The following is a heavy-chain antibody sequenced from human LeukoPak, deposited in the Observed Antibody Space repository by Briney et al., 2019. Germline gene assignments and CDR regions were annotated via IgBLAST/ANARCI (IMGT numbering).Heavy chain of an antibody. CDR1: GFTFSSYA. CDR3: AKTPIAAAGQRGWFDP. V-gene: IGHV3-23*01. CDR2: ISGSGGST. J-gene: IGHJ5*02. Sequence: GGSLRLSCAASGFTFSSYAMSWVRQAPGKGLEWVSAISGSGGSTYYADSVKGRSTISRDNSKNTLYLQMNSLRAEDTAVYYCAKTPIAAAGQRGWFDPWGQGTLVTVSS. D-gene: IGHD6-13*01.